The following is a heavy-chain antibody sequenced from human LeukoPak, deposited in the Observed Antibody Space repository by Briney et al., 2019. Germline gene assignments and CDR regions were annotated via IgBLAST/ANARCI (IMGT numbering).Heavy chain of an antibody. J-gene: IGHJ4*02. V-gene: IGHV4-34*01. CDR2: INHSGST. Sequence: SETLSLTCAVYGGSFSGYYWSWIRQPPGKGPEWIGEINHSGSTNYNPSLKSRVTISVDTSKNQFSLKLSSVTAADTAVYYCARRGVYWGQGTLVTVSS. D-gene: IGHD3-10*01. CDR3: ARRGVY. CDR1: GGSFSGYY.